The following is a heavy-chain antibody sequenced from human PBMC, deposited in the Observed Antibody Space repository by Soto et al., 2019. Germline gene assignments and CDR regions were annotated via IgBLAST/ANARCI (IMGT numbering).Heavy chain of an antibody. CDR1: GFTFSTST. CDR2: ISSTSTYT. V-gene: IGHV3-21*02. CDR3: ARVGSPGYCSGGFCPPPDY. D-gene: IGHD2-15*01. J-gene: IGHJ4*02. Sequence: EVQLVESGGGLVKPGGSLRLSCAASGFTFSTSTMNWVRQAPGQGLEWLSSISSTSTYTYYAASVRGRFTISRDNAKNSLYLQRNSLTAEDTAVYYCARVGSPGYCSGGFCPPPDYWGQGTLVTVSS.